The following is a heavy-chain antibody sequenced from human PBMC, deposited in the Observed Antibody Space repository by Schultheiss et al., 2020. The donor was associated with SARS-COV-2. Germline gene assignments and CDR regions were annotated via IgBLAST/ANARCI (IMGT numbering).Heavy chain of an antibody. Sequence: SETLSLTCTVSGGSISSYYWSWIRQPPGKGLEWIGEIYHSGSTNYNPSLKSRVTISVDTSKNQFSLMLNSVTAADTAVYYCARHVKTTYLPRWFDPWGQGTLVTVSS. CDR2: IYHSGST. D-gene: IGHD2/OR15-2a*01. J-gene: IGHJ5*02. V-gene: IGHV4-59*08. CDR1: GGSISSYY. CDR3: ARHVKTTYLPRWFDP.